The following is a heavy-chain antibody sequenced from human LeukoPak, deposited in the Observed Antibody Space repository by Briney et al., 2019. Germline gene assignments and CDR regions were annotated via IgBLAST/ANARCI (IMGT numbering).Heavy chain of an antibody. Sequence: GGSLRLSCAASGFTFSSYWMSWVRQAPGKGLVWCSLIYSGGSTYYADSVKGRFTISRDNSKNTLYLQMNSLRAEDTAVYYCARIANSNYGFYASDIWGQGTMVTVSS. CDR2: IYSGGST. D-gene: IGHD4-11*01. V-gene: IGHV3-66*02. J-gene: IGHJ3*02. CDR1: GFTFSSYW. CDR3: ARIANSNYGFYASDI.